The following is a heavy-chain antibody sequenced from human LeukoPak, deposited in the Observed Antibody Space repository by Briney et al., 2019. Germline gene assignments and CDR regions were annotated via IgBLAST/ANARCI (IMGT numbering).Heavy chain of an antibody. Sequence: ASVKVSCKASGYTFTSYGISWVRQAPGQGLEWMGWISAYNGNTNYAQKLQGRVTMTTDTSTSTAYMELRSLRSDDTAVYYCARLVLRYRVYYYYYYMDVWGKGTTVTVSS. CDR1: GYTFTSYG. J-gene: IGHJ6*03. CDR3: ARLVLRYRVYYYYYYMDV. V-gene: IGHV1-18*01. D-gene: IGHD3-9*01. CDR2: ISAYNGNT.